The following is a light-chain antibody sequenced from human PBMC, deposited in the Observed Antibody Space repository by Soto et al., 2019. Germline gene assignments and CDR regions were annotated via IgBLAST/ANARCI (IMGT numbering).Light chain of an antibody. CDR3: QQRSNWPRTWT. V-gene: IGKV3-11*01. CDR2: DAS. Sequence: EIVFTQSPATLSFSPGERATLSCRASQSVSSYLAWYQQKPGQAPRLLIYDASNRATGIPARFSGSGSGTDFTLTISSLEPEDFAVYYCQQRSNWPRTWTVGQGTKVDIK. CDR1: QSVSSY. J-gene: IGKJ1*01.